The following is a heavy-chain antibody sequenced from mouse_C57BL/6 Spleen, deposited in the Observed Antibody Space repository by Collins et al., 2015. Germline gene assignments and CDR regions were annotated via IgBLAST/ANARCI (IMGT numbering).Heavy chain of an antibody. CDR2: INPNNGGT. CDR3: ARRGFYYFDY. CDR1: GYTFADYY. V-gene: IGHV1-26*01. Sequence: EVQLQQSGPELVKPGASVIISCKASGYTFADYYMNWVKQSHGKSLEWIGDINPNNGGTTYNQKFKGKATLTVDKSSSTAYMELRSLTSEDSAVYYCARRGFYYFDYWGQGTTLTVSS. D-gene: IGHD3-1*01. J-gene: IGHJ2*01.